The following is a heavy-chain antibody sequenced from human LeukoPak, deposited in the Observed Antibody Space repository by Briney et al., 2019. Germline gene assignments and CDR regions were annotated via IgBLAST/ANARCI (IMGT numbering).Heavy chain of an antibody. V-gene: IGHV3-23*01. Sequence: GGSLRLSCAGSGFTFSSYAMSGVRQAPGKGLEGVSTISGSGGAGTYYADSVKGRFTVSRDNSRNTLYLPMNSLRAEDTAVYYCVKDRGGSPFYGMDVWGQGTTVTVSS. J-gene: IGHJ6*02. CDR1: GFTFSSYA. CDR3: VKDRGGSPFYGMDV. CDR2: ISGSGGAGT. D-gene: IGHD1-26*01.